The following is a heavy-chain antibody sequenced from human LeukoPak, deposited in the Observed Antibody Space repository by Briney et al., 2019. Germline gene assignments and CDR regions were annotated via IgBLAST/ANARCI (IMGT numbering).Heavy chain of an antibody. CDR1: GGSISSSSYY. D-gene: IGHD6-19*01. Sequence: SETLSLTCTVSGGSISSSSYYWGWIRQPPGKGLEWIGSIYYSGSNYYNPSLKSRVTISVDTSKNQFSLKLSSVTAADTAVYYCARRVVEYSSGWYGGLHWGQGTLVTVSS. J-gene: IGHJ1*01. CDR3: ARRVVEYSSGWYGGLH. V-gene: IGHV4-39*01. CDR2: IYYSGSN.